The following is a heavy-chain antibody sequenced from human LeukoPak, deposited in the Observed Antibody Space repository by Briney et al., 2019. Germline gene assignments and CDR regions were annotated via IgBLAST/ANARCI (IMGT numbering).Heavy chain of an antibody. D-gene: IGHD3-22*01. V-gene: IGHV3-30*18. J-gene: IGHJ4*02. CDR1: GFTFSSYG. CDR3: AKDEDYYDSSGYSYPDY. Sequence: PGRSLRLSCAASGFTFSSYGMHWVRQAPGKGLEWVAVISYDGSNKYYADSVKGRFTISRDNSKNTLYLQMNSLRAEDTAVYYCAKDEDYYDSSGYSYPDYWGQGTLVTVSS. CDR2: ISYDGSNK.